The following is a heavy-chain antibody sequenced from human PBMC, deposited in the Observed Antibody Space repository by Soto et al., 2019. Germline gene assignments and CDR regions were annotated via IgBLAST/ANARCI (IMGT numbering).Heavy chain of an antibody. Sequence: GGSLRLSCAASGFTFSSYAMHWVRQAPGKGLEWVAVISYDGSNKYYADSVKGRFTISRDNSKNTLYLQMNSLRAEDTAVYYCASTSGSYYYWGQGTLVTVSS. CDR3: ASTSGSYYY. CDR1: GFTFSSYA. CDR2: ISYDGSNK. J-gene: IGHJ4*02. V-gene: IGHV3-30*04. D-gene: IGHD1-26*01.